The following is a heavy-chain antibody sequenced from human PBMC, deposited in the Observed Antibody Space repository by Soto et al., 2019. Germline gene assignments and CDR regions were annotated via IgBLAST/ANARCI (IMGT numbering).Heavy chain of an antibody. CDR2: MNPNSGNT. D-gene: IGHD3-3*01. J-gene: IGHJ6*03. Sequence: ASVKVSCKASGYTFTSYDINWVRQATGQGLEWMGWMNPNSGNTGYAQKFQGRGTMTRNTSISTASMELSSLRSEDTAVYYCAGGGPWDYDFWSGYYSGVVGGWQTYYYYYMDVWGKGTTVTVSS. V-gene: IGHV1-8*01. CDR3: AGGGPWDYDFWSGYYSGVVGGWQTYYYYYMDV. CDR1: GYTFTSYD.